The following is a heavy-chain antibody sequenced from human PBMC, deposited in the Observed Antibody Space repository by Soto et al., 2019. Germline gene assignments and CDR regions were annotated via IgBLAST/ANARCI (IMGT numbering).Heavy chain of an antibody. Sequence: QVQLVESGGGVVKPGRSLRLSCAASGFTFSSYGMHWVRQAPGKGLEWVAVIWFDGSNKFYADSVKGRFTISRDNSKNTVSLQMISLRDEDSAAYYCATTGPYWGQGTLVTVSS. CDR1: GFTFSSYG. V-gene: IGHV3-33*01. J-gene: IGHJ4*02. CDR2: IWFDGSNK. CDR3: ATTGPY.